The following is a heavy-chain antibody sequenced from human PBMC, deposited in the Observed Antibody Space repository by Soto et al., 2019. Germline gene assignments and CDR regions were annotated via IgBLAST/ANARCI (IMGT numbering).Heavy chain of an antibody. Sequence: ASVKVSCKASGYTFTSYAMHWVRQAPGQRLEWMGWINAGNGNTKYSQKFQGRVTITRDTSASTAYMELSSLRSEDTAVYYCARDRAKTYYYDSSGYYYFDYWGQGTLVTVSS. CDR2: INAGNGNT. V-gene: IGHV1-3*01. CDR1: GYTFTSYA. CDR3: ARDRAKTYYYDSSGYYYFDY. J-gene: IGHJ4*02. D-gene: IGHD3-22*01.